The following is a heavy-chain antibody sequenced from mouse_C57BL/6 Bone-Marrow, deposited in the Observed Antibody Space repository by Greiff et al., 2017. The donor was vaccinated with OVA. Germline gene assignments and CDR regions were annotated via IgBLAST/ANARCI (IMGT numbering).Heavy chain of an antibody. J-gene: IGHJ2*01. CDR1: GYAFTNYL. CDR2: INPGSGGT. Sequence: VHLVESGAELVRPGTSVKVSCKASGYAFTNYLIEWVKQRPGQGLEWIGLINPGSGGTNYKEKLKGKVTLTADKASSTASMQLSSLTSEDSAVYFCARSKSYYDSSYPDYWGQGTTLTVSS. D-gene: IGHD1-1*01. CDR3: ARSKSYYDSSYPDY. V-gene: IGHV1-54*01.